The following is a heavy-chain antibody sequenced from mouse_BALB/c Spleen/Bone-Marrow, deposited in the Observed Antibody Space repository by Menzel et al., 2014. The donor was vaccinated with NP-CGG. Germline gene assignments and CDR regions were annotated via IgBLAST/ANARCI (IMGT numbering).Heavy chain of an antibody. Sequence: EVKLVESGGGLVHPGGSLRLSCATSGFTFTDYYMSWARQPPGQALEWLGFIRNKAKGYTTEYSASVKRRFTISRDNSLSIVYLQMNTLRAEDSATYCCARVINYDSYFWCFDVWGAGTTGTISS. CDR1: GFTFTDYY. J-gene: IGHJ1*01. CDR2: IRNKAKGYTT. V-gene: IGHV7-3*02. CDR3: ARVINYDSYFWCFDV. D-gene: IGHD2-12*01.